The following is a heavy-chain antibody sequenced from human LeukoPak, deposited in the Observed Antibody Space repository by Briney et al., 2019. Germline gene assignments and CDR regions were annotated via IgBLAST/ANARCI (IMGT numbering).Heavy chain of an antibody. CDR1: GFTFSSNA. CDR3: AKSVGRFLEWLDNYYYYYYGMDV. Sequence: GGSLRLSCAASGFTFSSNAMAWVRQAPGKGLEWVSAIRGSDGATYYADSVKGRFTISRDNSKNTLSLQMNSLRAEDTAVYYCAKSVGRFLEWLDNYYYYYYGMDVWGQGTTVTVSS. D-gene: IGHD3-3*01. V-gene: IGHV3-23*01. CDR2: IRGSDGAT. J-gene: IGHJ6*02.